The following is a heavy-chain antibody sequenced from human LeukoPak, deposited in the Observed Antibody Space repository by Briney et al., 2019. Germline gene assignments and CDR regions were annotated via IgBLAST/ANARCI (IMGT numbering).Heavy chain of an antibody. D-gene: IGHD3-22*01. CDR1: GYTFTGYY. J-gene: IGHJ4*02. CDR3: ATDYYDSSGYPTTSDY. V-gene: IGHV1-2*06. CDR2: INPNSGGT. Sequence: GASVKVSCTASGYTFTGYYMHWVRQAPGQGLEWMGRINPNSGGTNYAQKFQGRVTMTRDTSISTAYMELSRLRSDDTAVYYCATDYYDSSGYPTTSDYWGQGTLVTVSS.